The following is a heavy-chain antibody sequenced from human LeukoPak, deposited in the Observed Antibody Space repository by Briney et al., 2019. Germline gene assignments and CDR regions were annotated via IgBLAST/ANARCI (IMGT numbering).Heavy chain of an antibody. CDR2: INPNSGGT. Sequence: ASVKVSCKGSGYTFTGYYMHWVRQAPGQGLEWMGWINPNSGGTNYAQKCQSWVTMTRDTSISTAYMELSRLRSDDTAVYYCARDGRAYYDFLTGYYHFDYWGQGTLVTVSS. CDR1: GYTFTGYY. V-gene: IGHV1-2*04. J-gene: IGHJ4*02. D-gene: IGHD3-9*01. CDR3: ARDGRAYYDFLTGYYHFDY.